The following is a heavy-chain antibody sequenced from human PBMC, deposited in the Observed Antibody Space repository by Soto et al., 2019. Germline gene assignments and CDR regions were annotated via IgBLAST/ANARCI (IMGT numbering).Heavy chain of an antibody. V-gene: IGHV1-46*01. CDR2: INPSGGGT. J-gene: IGHJ4*02. D-gene: IGHD3-3*01. Sequence: QLVQSGAEVKKPGASVKISCKASGYNFIGQYIHWVRQAPGQGLEWMGIINPSGGGTTYAEKFQGRVVITSAASTGTVYVELGSPTSEETAIYFCARLLGVHNTPPFWLGYFDYWGQGTLVTVSS. CDR3: ARLLGVHNTPPFWLGYFDY. CDR1: GYNFIGQY.